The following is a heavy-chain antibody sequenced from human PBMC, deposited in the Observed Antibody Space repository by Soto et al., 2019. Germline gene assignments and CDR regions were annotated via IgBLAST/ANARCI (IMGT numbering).Heavy chain of an antibody. D-gene: IGHD3-22*01. CDR1: GFTFSSYA. J-gene: IGHJ4*02. Sequence: GGSLRLSCAASGFTFSSYAMHWVRQAPGKGLEWVAVISYDGSNKYYADSVKGRFTISRDNSKNTLYLQMNSLRAEDTAVYYCARVGIVVVITWYFDYWGQGTLVTVS. CDR3: ARVGIVVVITWYFDY. V-gene: IGHV3-30-3*01. CDR2: ISYDGSNK.